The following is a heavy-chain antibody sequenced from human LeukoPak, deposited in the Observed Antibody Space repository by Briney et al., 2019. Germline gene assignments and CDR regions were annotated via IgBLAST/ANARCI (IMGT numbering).Heavy chain of an antibody. V-gene: IGHV1-2*02. CDR3: ARDRLRYCSSTCCSRFDP. Sequence: ASVKVSCKASGYTFTGYYMHWVRQAPGQGLEWMGWINPNSGGTNYAQKFQGRVTMTRDTSISTAYMELSRLRSDDTAVYYCARDRLRYCSSTCCSRFDPWGQGILVTVSS. CDR2: INPNSGGT. CDR1: GYTFTGYY. J-gene: IGHJ5*02. D-gene: IGHD2-2*01.